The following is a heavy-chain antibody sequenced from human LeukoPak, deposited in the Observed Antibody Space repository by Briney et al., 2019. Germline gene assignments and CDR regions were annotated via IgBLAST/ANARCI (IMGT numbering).Heavy chain of an antibody. J-gene: IGHJ5*02. V-gene: IGHV1-2*06. D-gene: IGHD3-22*01. CDR1: GYTFTGYY. CDR3: ARGGYYYDNSGYSNWFDP. CDR2: INPNSGGT. Sequence: ASVKVSCKASGYTFTGYYMHWVRQAPGQGLEWMGRINPNSGGTNYAQKFQGRVTMTRDTSISTAYMELSRLRSDDTAVYYCARGGYYYDNSGYSNWFDPWGQGTLVTVSS.